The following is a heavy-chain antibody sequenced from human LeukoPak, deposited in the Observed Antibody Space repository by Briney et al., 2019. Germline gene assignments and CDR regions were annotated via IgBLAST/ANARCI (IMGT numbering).Heavy chain of an antibody. D-gene: IGHD1-14*01. V-gene: IGHV3-23*01. CDR3: AKVSLTRVNDY. CDR1: GFTFSSYT. CDR2: TSGSGGST. J-gene: IGHJ4*02. Sequence: GGSLRLSCAASGFTFSSYTMSRVRQAPGKGLEWVSATSGSGGSTYYADSVKGRFTISRDNSKNTLYLQMNSLRAEDAAVYYCAKVSLTRVNDYWGQGTLVTVSS.